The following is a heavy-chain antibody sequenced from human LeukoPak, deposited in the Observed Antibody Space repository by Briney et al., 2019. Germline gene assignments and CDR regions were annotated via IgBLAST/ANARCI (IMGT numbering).Heavy chain of an antibody. CDR1: GFTFRHYA. V-gene: IGHV3-9*01. CDR3: AKDKAPLYSGYDWDLDF. Sequence: GGSLRLSCAASGFTFRHYAIHWVRQVPGKGLEWVSGISWNSAYICYADSVKGRFTISRDNAKNSVYLQMNSLRAEDTALYYCAKDKAPLYSGYDWDLDFWGQGTMVTVSS. CDR2: ISWNSAYI. D-gene: IGHD5-12*01. J-gene: IGHJ4*02.